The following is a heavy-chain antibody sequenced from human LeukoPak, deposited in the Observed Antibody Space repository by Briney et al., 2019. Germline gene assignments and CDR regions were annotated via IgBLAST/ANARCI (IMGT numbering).Heavy chain of an antibody. CDR1: GYTFTGYY. D-gene: IGHD1-26*01. J-gene: IGHJ4*02. Sequence: GASVKVSCKASGYTFTGYYMHWVRQAPGQGLEWMGWINPNSGGTNYAQKFQGRVIMTRDTSISTAYMELSRLRSDDTAVYYCARLDSGSRALYYWGQGTLVTVSS. CDR3: ARLDSGSRALYY. V-gene: IGHV1-2*02. CDR2: INPNSGGT.